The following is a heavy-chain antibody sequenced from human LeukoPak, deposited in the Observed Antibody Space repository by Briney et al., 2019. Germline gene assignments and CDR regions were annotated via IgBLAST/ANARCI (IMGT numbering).Heavy chain of an antibody. V-gene: IGHV1-2*02. D-gene: IGHD3-3*01. Sequence: GASVKVSCKASGYTFTGYYMHWVRQAPGQGLEWMGWINPNSGGTNYAQKFQGRVTMTRDTPISTAYMELSRLRSDDTAVYYCARGDYDFWSGYYYYFDYWGQGTLVTVSS. CDR3: ARGDYDFWSGYYYYFDY. CDR1: GYTFTGYY. CDR2: INPNSGGT. J-gene: IGHJ4*02.